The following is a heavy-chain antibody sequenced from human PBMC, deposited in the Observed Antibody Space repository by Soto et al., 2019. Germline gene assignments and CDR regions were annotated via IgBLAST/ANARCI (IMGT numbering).Heavy chain of an antibody. V-gene: IGHV2-5*02. J-gene: IGHJ4*02. CDR1: GFSLITSGVG. CDR3: AHTMVPRIFDY. D-gene: IGHD2-8*01. CDR2: IYWDDDK. Sequence: QITLKEAGPTLVKPTQTLTLTCSFSGFSLITSGVGVGWIRQPPGKALEWLALIYWDDDKGYSTSLKSRLTTTRDTCKKPGVLTMTNMDPADTATFYFAHTMVPRIFDYWGQGILVTVSS.